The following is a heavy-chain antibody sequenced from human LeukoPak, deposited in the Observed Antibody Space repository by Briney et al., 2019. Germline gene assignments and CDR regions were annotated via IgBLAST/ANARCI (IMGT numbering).Heavy chain of an antibody. Sequence: SETLSLTCAVHGGSFSGYYWSWIRQPPGKGLEWIGEINHSGSTNYNPSLKSRVTISVDTSKNQFSLKLSSVTAADTAVYYCSGGGGYWGQGTLVTVSS. J-gene: IGHJ4*02. D-gene: IGHD2-15*01. CDR3: SGGGGY. CDR1: GGSFSGYY. CDR2: INHSGST. V-gene: IGHV4-34*01.